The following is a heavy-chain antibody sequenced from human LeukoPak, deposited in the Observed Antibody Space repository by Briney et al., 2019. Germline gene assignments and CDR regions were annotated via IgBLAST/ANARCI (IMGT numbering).Heavy chain of an antibody. CDR2: IHPEGNEK. Sequence: PGGSLRFSCAVSGFSFTNFWMSWVRQAPGRGLEWVANIHPEGNEKYHVESVKGRFTISRDNTKNLLFLQMNGLRVEDTAVYYCARGDAFSGDHWGQGTLVTVSS. V-gene: IGHV3-7*04. CDR3: ARGDAFSGDH. CDR1: GFSFTNFW. J-gene: IGHJ4*02.